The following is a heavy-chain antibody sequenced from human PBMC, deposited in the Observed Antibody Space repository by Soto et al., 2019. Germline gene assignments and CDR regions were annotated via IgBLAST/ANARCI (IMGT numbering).Heavy chain of an antibody. CDR1: GYTFTSYG. J-gene: IGHJ4*02. Sequence: QVRLVQSGAEVKKPGASVKVSCKASGYTFTSYGISWVRQAPGQGLEWMEWISAYNGNTNYAQKLQGRVTMTTDPSTSPAYMELRSLRSDDTAVYYCARVNSVAGTQGYWGQGTLVTVSS. D-gene: IGHD6-13*01. CDR2: ISAYNGNT. CDR3: ARVNSVAGTQGY. V-gene: IGHV1-18*01.